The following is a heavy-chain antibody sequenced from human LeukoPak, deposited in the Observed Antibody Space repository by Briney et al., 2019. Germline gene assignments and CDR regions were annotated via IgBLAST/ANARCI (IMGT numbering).Heavy chain of an antibody. D-gene: IGHD3-22*01. V-gene: IGHV4-39*02. CDR2: IYYSGST. CDR3: AKRDDSGGNLVDL. CDR1: GGSIRSGSHY. J-gene: IGHJ4*02. Sequence: SSETPSLTCTVSGGSIRSGSHYWAWIRQPPGKGLEWIGSIYYSGSTYYNPSLENRVTISIDTSKNHFSLKLSSLSAADTSVYYCAKRDDSGGNLVDLWGQGTLVTVS.